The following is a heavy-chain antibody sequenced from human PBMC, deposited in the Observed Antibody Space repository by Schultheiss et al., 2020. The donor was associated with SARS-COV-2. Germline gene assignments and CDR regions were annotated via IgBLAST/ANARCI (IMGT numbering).Heavy chain of an antibody. CDR2: IIPIFGTA. Sequence: SVKVSCKASGGTFSSYAISWVRQAPGQGLEWMGGIIPIFGTANYAQKFQGRVTITADESTSTAYMELSSLRSEDTAVYYCATPNGGFSSSYYFDYWGQGTLVTVSS. CDR1: GGTFSSYA. CDR3: ATPNGGFSSSYYFDY. V-gene: IGHV1-69*13. J-gene: IGHJ4*02. D-gene: IGHD6-6*01.